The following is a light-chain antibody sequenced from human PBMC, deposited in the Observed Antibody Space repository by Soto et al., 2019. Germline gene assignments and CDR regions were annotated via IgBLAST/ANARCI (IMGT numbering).Light chain of an antibody. CDR2: DVS. J-gene: IGLJ2*01. Sequence: QSALTQPASVSGSPGQSITISCTGTSSDVGGYNYVSWYQQHPGKAPKLMNYDVSNRPSGVSNRFSGSKSGNTASLTISGFQAEDEADYYCSSYTSSSTVVFGGGTKVTVL. CDR3: SSYTSSSTVV. CDR1: SSDVGGYNY. V-gene: IGLV2-14*01.